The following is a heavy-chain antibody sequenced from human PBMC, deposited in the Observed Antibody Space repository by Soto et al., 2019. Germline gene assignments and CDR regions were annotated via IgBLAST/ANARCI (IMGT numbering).Heavy chain of an antibody. D-gene: IGHD3-3*01. CDR1: GFTFSDYA. CDR3: AKNSGFWSGPYYFYGMDV. CDR2: ISGTGGST. Sequence: EVQLLESGGDLVQPGGSLRLSCAASGFTFSDYAMTWVRQTPGKGLEWVSAISGTGGSTYYADSVKGRFTISRDNSKNTLYVQMTSLRAEDTAVYYCAKNSGFWSGPYYFYGMDVWGQGTTVTVSS. V-gene: IGHV3-23*01. J-gene: IGHJ6*02.